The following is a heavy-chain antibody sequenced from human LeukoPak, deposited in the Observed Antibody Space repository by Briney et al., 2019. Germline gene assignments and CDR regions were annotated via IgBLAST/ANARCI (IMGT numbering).Heavy chain of an antibody. D-gene: IGHD6-19*01. CDR2: IGGSGGGT. CDR3: AKANSGSWKSGWFDP. CDR1: GFTFSTYA. Sequence: GGSLRPSCAASGFTFSTYAMSWVRQAPGKGLEWVSGIGGSGGGTYYADSVKGRLIISRDTFKNTLYLQMNNLRAEDTAIYYCAKANSGSWKSGWFDPWGQGTLVTVSS. V-gene: IGHV3-23*01. J-gene: IGHJ5*02.